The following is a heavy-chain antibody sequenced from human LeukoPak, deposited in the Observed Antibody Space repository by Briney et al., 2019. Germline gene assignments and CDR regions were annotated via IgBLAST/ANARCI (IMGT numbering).Heavy chain of an antibody. D-gene: IGHD4-17*01. Sequence: GRSLRLSCAASGFTFSTYGMHWVRQAPGKGLEWVALIWYDGTSKHYGDSVKGRFTISRDNSKNTLYLQMNSLRAEDTVVYYCAKGAYGDYVGDFDYWGQGTLVTVSS. V-gene: IGHV3-33*06. CDR1: GFTFSTYG. CDR2: IWYDGTSK. CDR3: AKGAYGDYVGDFDY. J-gene: IGHJ4*02.